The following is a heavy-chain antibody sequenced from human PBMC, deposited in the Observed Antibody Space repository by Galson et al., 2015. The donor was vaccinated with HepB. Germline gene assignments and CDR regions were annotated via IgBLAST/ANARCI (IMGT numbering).Heavy chain of an antibody. J-gene: IGHJ4*02. CDR2: ISWDAVST. Sequence: SLRLSCAASGFTFDDHTMQWVRQVPGKGLEWISLISWDAVSTYYADSVKGRFAISRDNNKNSLYLQMNSLKTEDTASYYCTRGSQSSGWYASDYWGQGTLVIVSS. D-gene: IGHD6-19*01. CDR1: GFTFDDHT. V-gene: IGHV3-43*01. CDR3: TRGSQSSGWYASDY.